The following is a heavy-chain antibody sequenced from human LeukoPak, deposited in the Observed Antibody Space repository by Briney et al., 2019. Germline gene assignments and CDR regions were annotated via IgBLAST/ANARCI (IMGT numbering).Heavy chain of an antibody. V-gene: IGHV5-51*01. Sequence: GESLKISCKGSGYTFTNYWLGWVRHLPGKGLEWLGIIYPGDSGTRYSPSFQGQVTMSADKSISTAYLQWSSLKASDTAMYYCARPTKVRGVIYFDYWGQGTLVTASS. CDR3: ARPTKVRGVIYFDY. CDR2: IYPGDSGT. CDR1: GYTFTNYW. J-gene: IGHJ4*02. D-gene: IGHD3-10*01.